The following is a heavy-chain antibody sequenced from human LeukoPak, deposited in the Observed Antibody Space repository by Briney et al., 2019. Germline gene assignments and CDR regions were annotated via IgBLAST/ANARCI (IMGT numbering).Heavy chain of an antibody. CDR1: GFTVSSNY. J-gene: IGHJ4*02. CDR2: IYSGGST. Sequence: PGGSLRLSCAASGFTVSSNYMSWVRQAPGKGLEWVSVIYSGGSTYYADSVKGRFTISRDNSKNTLYLQMNSLRAEDTAVYYCAREPTANSDFGYWGQGTLVTVSS. V-gene: IGHV3-53*05. D-gene: IGHD1-1*01. CDR3: AREPTANSDFGY.